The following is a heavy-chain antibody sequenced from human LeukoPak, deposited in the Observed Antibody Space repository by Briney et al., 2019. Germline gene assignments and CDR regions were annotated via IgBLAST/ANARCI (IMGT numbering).Heavy chain of an antibody. D-gene: IGHD5-24*01. CDR2: IIPIFGTA. J-gene: IGHJ4*02. V-gene: IGHV1-69*05. Sequence: SVKVSCKASGYTFTSYDINWVRQATGQGLEWMGGIIPIFGTANYAQKFQGRVTITTDESTSTAYMELSSLRSEDTAVYYCARGPPKERWLQSNHNYWGQGTLVTVSS. CDR1: GYTFTSYD. CDR3: ARGPPKERWLQSNHNY.